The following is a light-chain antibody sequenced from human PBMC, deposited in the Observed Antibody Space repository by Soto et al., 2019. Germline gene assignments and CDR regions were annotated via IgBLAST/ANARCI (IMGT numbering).Light chain of an antibody. Sequence: EIVLTQSPGTLSLSPGERATLSCRASQSVSNNYLAWYQIKPGQAPRLLIYGASNRATGIPDRFSGSGSGTDFTLTISRLEPEDFAVYSCQQYGISGTLGQGTQVEIK. V-gene: IGKV3-20*01. CDR1: QSVSNNY. CDR3: QQYGISGT. CDR2: GAS. J-gene: IGKJ1*01.